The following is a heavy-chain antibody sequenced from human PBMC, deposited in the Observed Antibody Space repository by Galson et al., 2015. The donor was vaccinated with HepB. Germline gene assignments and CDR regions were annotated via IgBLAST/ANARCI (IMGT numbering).Heavy chain of an antibody. Sequence: CAISGDSVSSNSAAWNWIRQSPSRGLEWLGRTYYRSKWYNDYAVSVKSRITINPDTSKNQFSLQLNSVTPEDTAVYYCARAVVVPAATPYYYMDVWGKGTTVTVSS. D-gene: IGHD2-2*01. CDR1: GDSVSSNSAA. J-gene: IGHJ6*03. V-gene: IGHV6-1*01. CDR2: TYYRSKWYN. CDR3: ARAVVVPAATPYYYMDV.